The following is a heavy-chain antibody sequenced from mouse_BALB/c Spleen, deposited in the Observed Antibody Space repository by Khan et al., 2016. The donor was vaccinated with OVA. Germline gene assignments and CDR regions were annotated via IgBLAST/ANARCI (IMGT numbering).Heavy chain of an antibody. V-gene: IGHV3-1*02. Sequence: EVQLQESGPDLVKPSQSLSLTCTVTGFSITSDYTWHWIRQFPGYRLDWMGYIHYSGYTYYNPSLKSRMSVTRDTSKNHFFLQLRSVTTEDTATYVCARSVDGYYVHWGQGTTLTVSS. CDR2: IHYSGYT. D-gene: IGHD2-3*01. CDR3: ARSVDGYYVH. J-gene: IGHJ2*01. CDR1: GFSITSDYT.